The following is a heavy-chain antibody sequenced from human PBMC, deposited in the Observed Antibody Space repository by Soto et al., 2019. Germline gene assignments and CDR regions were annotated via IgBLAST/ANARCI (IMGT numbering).Heavy chain of an antibody. CDR1: GYTFTSYG. Sequence: QVQLVQSGAEVKKPGASVKVSCKASGYTFTSYGISWVRQAPGQGLEWMGWISAYNGNTNYAQKLQGRVTMTTDTSTSTAYMELRSLRSDDTAVYYCARDRKIKYYYGSGSYFDAFDIWGQGTMVTVSS. CDR2: ISAYNGNT. V-gene: IGHV1-18*01. J-gene: IGHJ3*02. CDR3: ARDRKIKYYYGSGSYFDAFDI. D-gene: IGHD3-10*01.